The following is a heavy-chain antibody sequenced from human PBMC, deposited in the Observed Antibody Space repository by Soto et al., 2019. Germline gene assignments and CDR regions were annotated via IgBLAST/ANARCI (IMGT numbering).Heavy chain of an antibody. CDR2: ISGSGGST. J-gene: IGHJ4*02. D-gene: IGHD5-12*01. CDR3: AKDLNDIVATILFDY. Sequence: GGSLRLSCAASGFTFSSYAMSWVRQAPGKGLEWVSAISGSGGSTYYADSVKGRFTISRDNSKNTLYLQMNSLRAEDTAVYYCAKDLNDIVATILFDYWGQGTLVTVSS. CDR1: GFTFSSYA. V-gene: IGHV3-23*01.